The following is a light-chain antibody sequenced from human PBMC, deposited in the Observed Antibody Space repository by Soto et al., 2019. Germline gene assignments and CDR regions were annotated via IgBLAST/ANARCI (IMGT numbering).Light chain of an antibody. Sequence: QMNQSPCNLAASGGGRVNLTWRASQSISSWLAWYQQKPRKAPKLLIYDASSLESGVPSRFSGSGSGTEFTLTISSLQPDDFATYYCQQYNSYSWTFGQGTKVDIK. CDR1: QSISSW. J-gene: IGKJ1*01. CDR3: QQYNSYSWT. V-gene: IGKV1-5*01. CDR2: DAS.